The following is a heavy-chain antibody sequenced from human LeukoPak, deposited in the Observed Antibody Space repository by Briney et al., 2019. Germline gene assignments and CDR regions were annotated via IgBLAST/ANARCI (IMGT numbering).Heavy chain of an antibody. CDR2: ISGGGTST. CDR1: GFTFTIYA. Sequence: GGALRLSCAASGFTFTIYAMSWVRQAPGKGLEWVAAISGGGTSTYYVASVKGQFTISRDNSKTALWLKMNSLRAEDTAVYYCAKESGRYPYYYCMDVWGKGTTVTVSS. V-gene: IGHV3-23*01. J-gene: IGHJ6*03. CDR3: AKESGRYPYYYCMDV. D-gene: IGHD1-26*01.